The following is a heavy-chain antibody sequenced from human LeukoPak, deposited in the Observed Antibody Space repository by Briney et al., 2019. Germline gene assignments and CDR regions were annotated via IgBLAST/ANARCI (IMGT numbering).Heavy chain of an antibody. D-gene: IGHD3-3*01. CDR3: AKPNSPGYYDFWSGYYC. V-gene: IGHV3-23*01. CDR1: GFTFSNYA. Sequence: GGSLRLSCAASGFTFSNYAMSWVRQAPGKGLEWVSAISGSGGSTYYADSVKGRFTISRDNSKNTLYLQMNSLRAEDTAVYYCAKPNSPGYYDFWSGYYCWGQGTLVTVSS. CDR2: ISGSGGST. J-gene: IGHJ4*02.